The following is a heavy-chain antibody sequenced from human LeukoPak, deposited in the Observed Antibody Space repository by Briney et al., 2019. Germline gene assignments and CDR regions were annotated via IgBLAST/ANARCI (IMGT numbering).Heavy chain of an antibody. D-gene: IGHD6-13*01. J-gene: IGHJ4*02. CDR2: INRSGST. CDR1: GGSFSDYY. V-gene: IGHV4-34*01. CDR3: ARGYPAAGFNY. Sequence: SETLSLTCAVYGGSFSDYYWSWIRQPPGKGLEWIGEINRSGSTNYNPSLKSRVTISVDTSKKQFSLRLSSVTAADTAVYYCARGYPAAGFNYWGQGTLVTVSS.